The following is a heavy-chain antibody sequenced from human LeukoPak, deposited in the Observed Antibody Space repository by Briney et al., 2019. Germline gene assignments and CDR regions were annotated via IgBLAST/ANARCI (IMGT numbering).Heavy chain of an antibody. CDR2: ISSSSSYI. V-gene: IGHV3-21*01. CDR3: ARVGDNDYFDY. J-gene: IGHJ4*02. Sequence: PGGSLRLSCAASGFTFSSYSMNWVRQAPGKGLGWVSSISSSSSYIYYADSVKGRFTISRDNAKNSLYLQMNSLRAEDTAVYYCARVGDNDYFDYWGQGTLVTVSS. D-gene: IGHD1-14*01. CDR1: GFTFSSYS.